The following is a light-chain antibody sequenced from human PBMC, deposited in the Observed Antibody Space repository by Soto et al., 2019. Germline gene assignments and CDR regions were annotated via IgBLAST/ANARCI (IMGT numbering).Light chain of an antibody. Sequence: QSALRHPASVSWSPGDSITISCAGTNSDVGGYKYVSWYQQNPGKAPKLIIYEVSSRPSGVSNRFSGSKSGNTASLTISGLQAEDEDDYYCSSYTSASTLYVFGTGTKVTGL. CDR2: EVS. CDR1: NSDVGGYKY. J-gene: IGLJ1*01. V-gene: IGLV2-14*01. CDR3: SSYTSASTLYV.